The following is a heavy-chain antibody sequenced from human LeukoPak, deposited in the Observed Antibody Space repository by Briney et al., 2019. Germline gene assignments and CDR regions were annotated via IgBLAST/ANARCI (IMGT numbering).Heavy chain of an antibody. Sequence: PGGSLRLSCAASGFTYRKYAMSWVRQAPGKGLEWVSSISGSGNYIYYTDSVKGRFTISRDNSKNTLYLQMNSLRAEDSGVYYCAKDGPGIGYSSGWYFDYWGQGTLVTVSS. CDR1: GFTYRKYA. V-gene: IGHV3-23*01. CDR3: AKDGPGIGYSSGWYFDY. D-gene: IGHD6-19*01. CDR2: ISGSGNYI. J-gene: IGHJ4*02.